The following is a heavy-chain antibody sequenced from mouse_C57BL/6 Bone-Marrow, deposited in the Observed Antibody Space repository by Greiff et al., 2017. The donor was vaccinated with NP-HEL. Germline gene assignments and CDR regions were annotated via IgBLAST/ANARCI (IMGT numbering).Heavy chain of an antibody. CDR3: ARSGFITTVVAGFDY. J-gene: IGHJ2*01. CDR2: IYPGDGDT. CDR1: GYAFSSYW. V-gene: IGHV1-80*01. D-gene: IGHD1-1*01. Sequence: VQLQQSGAELVKPGASVKISCKASGYAFSSYWMNWVKQRPGKGLEWIGQIYPGDGDTNYNGKFKGKATLTADKSSSTAYMQLSSLTSEDSAVYFCARSGFITTVVAGFDYWGQGTTLTVSS.